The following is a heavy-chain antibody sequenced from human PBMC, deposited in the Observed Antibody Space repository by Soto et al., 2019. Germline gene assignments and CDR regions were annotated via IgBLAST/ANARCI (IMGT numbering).Heavy chain of an antibody. J-gene: IGHJ4*02. CDR3: ARGEAYGDSY. CDR1: GYTFTSYG. D-gene: IGHD4-17*01. Sequence: QVQLVQSGAEVKKPGAPVKVSCKASGYTFTSYGISWVRQAPGKGLEWMGWLSAYTGKTNYAQKLQCRVTMTTDTSTSTADMELRSLRSDDTAVYSCARGEAYGDSYWGQGTLFTVPS. V-gene: IGHV1-18*01. CDR2: LSAYTGKT.